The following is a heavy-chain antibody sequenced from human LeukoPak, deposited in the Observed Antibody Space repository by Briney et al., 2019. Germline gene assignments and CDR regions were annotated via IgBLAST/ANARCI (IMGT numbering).Heavy chain of an antibody. D-gene: IGHD1-26*01. CDR2: ISAYNGNT. Sequence: ASGKVSCKASGYTFTSYGISWVRQAPGQGLEWMGWISAYNGNTNYAQKFQGRVTMPTDTSTSTAYMELRSLRSDDTAVYYCARDGVGATFDYWGQGTLVTVSS. V-gene: IGHV1-18*01. CDR3: ARDGVGATFDY. CDR1: GYTFTSYG. J-gene: IGHJ4*02.